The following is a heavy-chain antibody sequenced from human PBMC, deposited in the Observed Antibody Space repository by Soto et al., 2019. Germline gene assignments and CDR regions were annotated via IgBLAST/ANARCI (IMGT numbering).Heavy chain of an antibody. J-gene: IGHJ4*02. V-gene: IGHV3-33*01. CDR3: ARGPKPVAGYTKTALDY. CDR1: GFTFSSYG. D-gene: IGHD6-19*01. CDR2: IWYDGSNK. Sequence: QVQLVESGGGVVQPGRSLRLSCAASGFTFSSYGMHWVRQAPGKGLEWVAVIWYDGSNKYYADSVKGRFTISRDNSKNTLYLQMNSLRAEDTAVYYCARGPKPVAGYTKTALDYWGQGTLVTVSS.